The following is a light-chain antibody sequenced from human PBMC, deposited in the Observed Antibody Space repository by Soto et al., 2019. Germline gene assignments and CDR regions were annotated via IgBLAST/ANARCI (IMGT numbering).Light chain of an antibody. CDR2: GAS. J-gene: IGKJ5*01. CDR3: QQYGGSPRIT. Sequence: EIVMTQSPATLSVSPGERATLSCRASQSVSSKLAWCQHKPAQAPRLLIFGASKRATGIPDRFSGSGSGTDFTLIINRLEPEDVAIYYCQQYGGSPRITFGQGTRLEIK. CDR1: QSVSSK. V-gene: IGKV3-20*01.